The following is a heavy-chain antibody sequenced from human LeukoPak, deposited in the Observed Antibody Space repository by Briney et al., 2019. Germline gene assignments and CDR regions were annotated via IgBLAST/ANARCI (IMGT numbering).Heavy chain of an antibody. CDR2: ISYDGSNK. Sequence: GGSLRLSCAASGFTFSSYGMHWVRQAPGKGLEWVAVISYDGSNKYYADSVKGRFTISRDNSKNTLYLQMNSLRAEDTAVYYCAKGAGLGGYYSLNWFDPWGQGTLVTVSS. J-gene: IGHJ5*02. CDR3: AKGAGLGGYYSLNWFDP. D-gene: IGHD3-10*01. CDR1: GFTFSSYG. V-gene: IGHV3-30*18.